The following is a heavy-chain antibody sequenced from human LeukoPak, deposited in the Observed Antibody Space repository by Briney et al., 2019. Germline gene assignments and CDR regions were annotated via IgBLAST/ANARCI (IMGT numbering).Heavy chain of an antibody. CDR3: AREWYSSGLDY. CDR1: GFTFSSYG. Sequence: GPLRLSCAASGFTFSSYGMHWVRQAPGKGLEWVAVISYDGSNKYYADSVKGRFTISRDNSKNTLYLQMNSLRAEDTAVYYCAREWYSSGLDYWGQGTLVTVSS. D-gene: IGHD6-19*01. CDR2: ISYDGSNK. J-gene: IGHJ4*02. V-gene: IGHV3-30*03.